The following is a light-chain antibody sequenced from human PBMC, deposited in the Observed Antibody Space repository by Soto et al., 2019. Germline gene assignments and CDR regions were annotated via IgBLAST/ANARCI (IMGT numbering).Light chain of an antibody. J-gene: IGKJ2*01. V-gene: IGKV1-12*01. Sequence: DIPVTQSPSSVSASVGDRVTITCRASQGISTWLAWYQQKQGEAPKMLIFSASRLQSGVPSRFSGSGSGTDFTLTISSLQPEDFATYYCLQAKSFPYTFGQGTKLEIK. CDR3: LQAKSFPYT. CDR1: QGISTW. CDR2: SAS.